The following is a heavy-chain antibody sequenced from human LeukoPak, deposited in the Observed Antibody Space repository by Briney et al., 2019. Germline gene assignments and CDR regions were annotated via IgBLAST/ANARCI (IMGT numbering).Heavy chain of an antibody. D-gene: IGHD5-18*01. Sequence: SETLSLTCAVSGASMNTHYWSWIRQPPGKGLEWIGYMLDTVTTKDNPSLKSRFTLSADTSKNQFSLRLTSVTAADTAVYYCATIKRGNIFGYFDFWGQGIPVTVSS. CDR1: GASMNTHY. CDR2: MLDTVTT. J-gene: IGHJ4*02. CDR3: ATIKRGNIFGYFDF. V-gene: IGHV4-59*11.